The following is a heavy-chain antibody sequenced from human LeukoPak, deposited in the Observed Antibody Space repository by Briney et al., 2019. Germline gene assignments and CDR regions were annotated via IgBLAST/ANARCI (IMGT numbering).Heavy chain of an antibody. J-gene: IGHJ3*02. Sequence: SETLSLTCAVYGGSFSGYYWSWIRQPPGKGLEWIGEIYHSGSTNYNPSLKSRVTISVDKSKNQFSLKLSSVTAADTAVYYCASALYDSSDIHAFDIWGQGTMVTVSS. CDR3: ASALYDSSDIHAFDI. CDR1: GGSFSGYY. D-gene: IGHD3-22*01. V-gene: IGHV4-34*01. CDR2: IYHSGST.